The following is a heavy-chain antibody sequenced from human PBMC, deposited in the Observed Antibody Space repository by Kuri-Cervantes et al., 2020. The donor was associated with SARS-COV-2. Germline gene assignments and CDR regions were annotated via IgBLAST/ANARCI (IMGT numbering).Heavy chain of an antibody. D-gene: IGHD3-22*01. CDR3: ARVPSYYDSSGYYVDY. Sequence: GGSLRLSCAASGLTFSSYDMHWVRQATGKGLEWVSSISSSSTYIYYADSVKGRFTISSDNAKNSLYLQMNSLRAEDTAVYYCARVPSYYDSSGYYVDYWGQGTLVTVSS. V-gene: IGHV3-21*01. J-gene: IGHJ4*02. CDR1: GLTFSSYD. CDR2: ISSSSTYI.